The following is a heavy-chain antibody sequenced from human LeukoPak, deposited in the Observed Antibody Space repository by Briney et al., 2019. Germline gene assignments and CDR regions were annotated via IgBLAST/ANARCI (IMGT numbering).Heavy chain of an antibody. V-gene: IGHV3-30*03. CDR2: ISYDGSNK. D-gene: IGHD2-15*01. J-gene: IGHJ6*02. CDR3: ARVRGRDCSGGSCSPGYYYYGMDV. Sequence: PGGSLRLSCAASGFTFSSYGMHWVRQAPGKGLEWVAVISYDGSNKYYADSVKGRFTISRDNAKNSLYLQMNSLRAEDTAVYYCARVRGRDCSGGSCSPGYYYYGMDVWGQGTTVTVSS. CDR1: GFTFSSYG.